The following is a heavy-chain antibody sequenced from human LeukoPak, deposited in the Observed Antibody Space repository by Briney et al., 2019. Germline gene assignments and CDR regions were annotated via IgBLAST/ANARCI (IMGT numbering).Heavy chain of an antibody. J-gene: IGHJ4*02. D-gene: IGHD6-13*01. CDR3: ARGKQQLATALDY. CDR2: INHSGST. Sequence: SETLSLTCAVYGGSFSGYYWSWIRQPPRKGLEWIGEINHSGSTNYNPSLKSRVTISVDTSKNQFSLKLSSVNAADTAVYYCARGKQQLATALDYWGQGTLVTVSS. V-gene: IGHV4-34*01. CDR1: GGSFSGYY.